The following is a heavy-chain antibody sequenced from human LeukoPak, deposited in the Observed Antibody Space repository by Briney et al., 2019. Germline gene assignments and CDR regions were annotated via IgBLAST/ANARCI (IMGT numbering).Heavy chain of an antibody. CDR1: GYSFPTYW. CDR3: ARRRSDSSGYYYEADY. Sequence: GESLKISCKGSGYSFPTYWIGWVRPMPGEGLEWMGIIHPGDSDTQYSPSFQGQVTISADRSISTAYLQWSSLKASDTAMYYCARRRSDSSGYYYEADYWGRGTLVTVSS. V-gene: IGHV5-51*01. D-gene: IGHD3-22*01. CDR2: IHPGDSDT. J-gene: IGHJ4*02.